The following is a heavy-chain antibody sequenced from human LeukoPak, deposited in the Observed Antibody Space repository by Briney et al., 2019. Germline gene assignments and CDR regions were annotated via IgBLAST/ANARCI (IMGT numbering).Heavy chain of an antibody. CDR2: IYYSGST. Sequence: SETLSLTCTVSGGSISSSSYYWGWIRQPPGKGLEWIGSIYYSGSTYYNPSLKSRVTISVDTSKNQFSLKLSSVTAADTAVYYCARHVGSSERWFDPWGQGTLVTVSS. V-gene: IGHV4-39*01. D-gene: IGHD6-13*01. CDR1: GGSISSSSYY. J-gene: IGHJ5*02. CDR3: ARHVGSSERWFDP.